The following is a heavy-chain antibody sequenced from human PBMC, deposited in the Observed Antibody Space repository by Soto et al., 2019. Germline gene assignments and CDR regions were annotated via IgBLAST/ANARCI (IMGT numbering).Heavy chain of an antibody. CDR1: GGSISSYY. CDR2: IYYSGST. Sequence: SETLSLTCTVSGGSISSYYWSWIRQPPGKGLEWIGYIYYSGSTNYNPSLKSRVTISVDTSKNQFSLKLSSVTAADTAVYYCARDYYYDSSGSNWFDPWGQGTLVTVSS. J-gene: IGHJ5*02. V-gene: IGHV4-59*01. D-gene: IGHD3-22*01. CDR3: ARDYYYDSSGSNWFDP.